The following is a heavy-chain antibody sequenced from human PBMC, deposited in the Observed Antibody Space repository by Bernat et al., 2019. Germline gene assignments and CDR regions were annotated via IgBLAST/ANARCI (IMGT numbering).Heavy chain of an antibody. D-gene: IGHD6-19*01. CDR2: IYYSGNT. V-gene: IGHV4-59*08. CDR3: ARHASGWYNFDY. CDR1: GGSISSYY. J-gene: IGHJ4*02. Sequence: QVQLQESGPGLVKPSETLSLTCTVSGGSISSYYWSWIRQPPGKGLEWIGYIYYSGNTNYNPSLKSRVTMSVDTSKDQFSLKLSSVTAADTAMYYCARHASGWYNFDYWGQGTLVPVSS.